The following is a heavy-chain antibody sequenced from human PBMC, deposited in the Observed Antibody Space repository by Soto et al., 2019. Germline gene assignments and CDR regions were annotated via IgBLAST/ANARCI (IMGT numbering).Heavy chain of an antibody. CDR2: INKGGSTK. J-gene: IGHJ5*02. Sequence: QPGGSLRLSCVTSGFSFSTFWLNWVRQAPGKGLEWVSNINKGGSTKYYVDSVKGRFTISRDNAKNSLYLQKNSLRAEDTAVYYCARHPERIAQIGWFDPWGQGXLVTVSS. CDR1: GFSFSTFW. CDR3: ARHPERIAQIGWFDP. V-gene: IGHV3-7*01. D-gene: IGHD6-13*01.